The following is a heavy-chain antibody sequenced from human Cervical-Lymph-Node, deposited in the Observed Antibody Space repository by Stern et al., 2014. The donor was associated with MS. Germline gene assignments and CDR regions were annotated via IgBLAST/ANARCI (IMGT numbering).Heavy chain of an antibody. J-gene: IGHJ4*02. Sequence: VQLVQSGTDVKKPGASAKVSCEASGYTFTGYYIHWVRKAPGQGLEGMGWTNPATGATTYAQNFQGRVTMTRDTSISTAYMVLTRLSSDDTAVYYCARDLADYRYYFDSWGQGTLVTVSS. CDR2: TNPATGAT. CDR1: GYTFTGYY. D-gene: IGHD4-11*01. V-gene: IGHV1-2*02. CDR3: ARDLADYRYYFDS.